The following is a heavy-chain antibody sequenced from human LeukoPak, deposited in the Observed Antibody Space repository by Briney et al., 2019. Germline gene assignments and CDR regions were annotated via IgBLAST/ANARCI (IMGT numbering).Heavy chain of an antibody. D-gene: IGHD6-13*01. CDR1: GGSISSGDYY. CDR3: ARASGGAAAGLDY. Sequence: SETLSLTCTVSGGSISSGDYYCSWIRQPPGKGLEWIGYIYYSGSTYYNPSLKSRVTISVDTSKNQFSLKLSSVTAADTAVYYCARASGGAAAGLDYWGQGTLVTVSS. V-gene: IGHV4-30-4*01. CDR2: IYYSGST. J-gene: IGHJ4*02.